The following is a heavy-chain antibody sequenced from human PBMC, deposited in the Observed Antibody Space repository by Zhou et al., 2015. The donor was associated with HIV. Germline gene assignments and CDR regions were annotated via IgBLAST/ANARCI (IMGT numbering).Heavy chain of an antibody. J-gene: IGHJ4*02. Sequence: QVQLVESGGGVGQPGKSLRLSCAASGFRFSNYGMHWVRQTPGRGLEWVAFISFDDRDKYYRDSVKGRFTISRDDAKNTLYLQMNSLTTEDTGVYYCNTAQIAVGPTNWGPGTLVTVSS. CDR2: ISFDDRDK. CDR3: NTAQIAVGPTN. V-gene: IGHV3-30*03. CDR1: GFRFSNYG. D-gene: IGHD6-19*01.